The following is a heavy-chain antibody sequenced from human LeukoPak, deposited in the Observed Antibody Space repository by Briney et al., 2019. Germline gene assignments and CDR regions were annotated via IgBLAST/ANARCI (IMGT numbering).Heavy chain of an antibody. CDR1: GYNFTTYW. D-gene: IGHD2/OR15-2a*01. V-gene: IGHV5-51*01. CDR3: ARHVRPLSPGDY. CDR2: IYPGDSDT. Sequence: GESLKISCKTSGYNFTTYWIGWVRQMPGKGLEWMGIIYPGDSDTRYSPSFQGQVTISADKSISTAYLQWSSLKASDTAMYYCARHVRPLSPGDYWGQGTLVTVSS. J-gene: IGHJ4*02.